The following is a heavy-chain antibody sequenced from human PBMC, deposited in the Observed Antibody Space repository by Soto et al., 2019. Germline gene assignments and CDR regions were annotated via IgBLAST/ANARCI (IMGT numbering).Heavy chain of an antibody. V-gene: IGHV3-23*01. CDR2: ISGGGDET. J-gene: IGHJ4*02. CDR3: VKDGEAYNGVWDYFDH. D-gene: IGHD3-16*01. CDR1: GFTFRNYA. Sequence: EVQLLESGGGWVQPGGSLRLSCAASGFTFRNYAMTWVRQAPGKGLEWVSGISGGGDETYNADSVKGRFTISRDNSKNTLFLQMNNLRAEDTAIYYCVKDGEAYNGVWDYFDHWSQGILITVSS.